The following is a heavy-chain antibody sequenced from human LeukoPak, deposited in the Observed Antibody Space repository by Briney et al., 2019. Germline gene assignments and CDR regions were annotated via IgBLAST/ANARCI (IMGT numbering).Heavy chain of an antibody. Sequence: ASGKVSCKAAGYTFTGYYMHWVRQAPGQGLGLMGWINPNSGGKNYSQKFQGRVTMTRDKSISTAYMELSRLRPDDTALYYCARGAHYHDSSEGYDYWGQGTLVTVSS. CDR3: ARGAHYHDSSEGYDY. V-gene: IGHV1-2*02. D-gene: IGHD3-22*01. J-gene: IGHJ4*02. CDR2: INPNSGGK. CDR1: GYTFTGYY.